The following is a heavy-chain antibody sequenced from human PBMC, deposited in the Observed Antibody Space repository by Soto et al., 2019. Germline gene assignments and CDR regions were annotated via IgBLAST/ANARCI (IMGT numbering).Heavy chain of an antibody. CDR2: IYYSGST. CDR1: GGSIISSSYY. Sequence: QLQLQESGPGLVKPSETLSLTCTVSGGSIISSSYYWGWIRQPPGQGLEWIGSIYYSGSTSYNPSLKSRGTISVYTAKNQFSLKLSSVTAADTAVYYCARHTPAISISDHWGQGTLVTVSS. CDR3: ARHTPAISISDH. J-gene: IGHJ4*02. D-gene: IGHD2-15*01. V-gene: IGHV4-39*01.